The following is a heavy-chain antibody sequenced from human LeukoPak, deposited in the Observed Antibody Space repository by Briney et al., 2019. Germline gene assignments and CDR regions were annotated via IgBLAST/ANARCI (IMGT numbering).Heavy chain of an antibody. CDR3: ARDNTISGHYEVGY. J-gene: IGHJ4*02. V-gene: IGHV3-53*01. Sequence: GGSLRLSCTVSGFTVSSNSMSWVRQAPGKGLEWVSFIYSDNTHYSDSVKGRFTISRDNSKNTLYLQMNSLRAEDTAVYYCARDNTISGHYEVGYWGQGTLVTVSS. CDR1: GFTVSSNS. CDR2: IYSDNT. D-gene: IGHD3-3*01.